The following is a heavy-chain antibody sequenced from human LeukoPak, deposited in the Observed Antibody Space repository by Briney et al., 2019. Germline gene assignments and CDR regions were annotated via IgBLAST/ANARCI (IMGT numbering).Heavy chain of an antibody. CDR2: ISSNGGST. CDR3: ARERLITVGYYFDY. Sequence: GGSLRLSCAASGFTFSSYAMHWVRQAPGKGLEYVSAISSNGGSTYYANSVKGRFTISRDNSKNTLYLHMRSLRAEDMAVYYCARERLITVGYYFDYWGQGTLVTVSS. CDR1: GFTFSSYA. V-gene: IGHV3-64*01. J-gene: IGHJ4*02. D-gene: IGHD3-16*01.